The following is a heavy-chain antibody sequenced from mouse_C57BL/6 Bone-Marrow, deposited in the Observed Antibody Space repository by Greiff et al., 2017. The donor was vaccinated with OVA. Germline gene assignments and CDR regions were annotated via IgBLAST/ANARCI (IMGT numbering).Heavy chain of an antibody. CDR1: GYTFTDYY. J-gene: IGHJ3*01. CDR2: INPNNGGT. D-gene: IGHD1-1*01. V-gene: IGHV1-26*01. CDR3: ARVDYGSSYVQFAY. Sequence: VQLQQSGPELVKPGASVKISCKASGYTFTDYYMNWVKQSHGKSLEWIGDINPNNGGTSYNQKFKGKATLTVDKSSSTAYMELRSLTSEDSAVYYCARVDYGSSYVQFAYWGQGTLVTVSA.